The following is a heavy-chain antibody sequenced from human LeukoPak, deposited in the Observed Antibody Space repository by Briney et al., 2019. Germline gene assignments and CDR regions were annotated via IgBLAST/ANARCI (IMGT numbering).Heavy chain of an antibody. CDR1: GFTFSSYA. J-gene: IGHJ5*02. CDR3: ATHLQSAGYHWFDP. D-gene: IGHD6-13*01. CDR2: ISYDGSNK. Sequence: GGSLGLSCAASGFTFSSYAMHWVRQAPGKGLEWVAVISYDGSNKYYADSVKGRFTISRDNGKNSVYLQMNSLRAEDSAVYFCATHLQSAGYHWFDPRGQGTLVTVAS. V-gene: IGHV3-30*04.